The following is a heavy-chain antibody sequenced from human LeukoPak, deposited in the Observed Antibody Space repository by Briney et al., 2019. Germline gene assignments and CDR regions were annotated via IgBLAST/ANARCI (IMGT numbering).Heavy chain of an antibody. J-gene: IGHJ4*02. CDR2: INSDGSST. CDR1: GFTFSSYW. CDR3: ARRIAAAAAPYYFDY. D-gene: IGHD6-13*01. V-gene: IGHV3-74*01. Sequence: GGSLRLYCAASGFTFSSYWMHWVRQAPGKGLLWVSRINSDGSSTSYADSVKGRFTISRDNAKTTLYLQMNSLRAEDTAVYYCARRIAAAAAPYYFDYWGQGTLVTVSS.